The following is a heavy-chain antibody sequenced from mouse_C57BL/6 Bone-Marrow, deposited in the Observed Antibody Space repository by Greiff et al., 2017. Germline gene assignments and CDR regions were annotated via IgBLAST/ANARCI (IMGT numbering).Heavy chain of an antibody. V-gene: IGHV5-6*01. CDR1: GFTFSSYG. CDR3: ARLYDNYPAY. J-gene: IGHJ3*01. CDR2: ISSGGSYT. Sequence: EVKVVESGGDLVKPGGSLKLSCAASGFTFSSYGMSWVRQTPDKRLEWVATISSGGSYTYYPDSVKGRFTIYRDNANNTLYMQMSSLKSEDTAMYYCARLYDNYPAYWGQGTLVTVSA. D-gene: IGHD2-1*01.